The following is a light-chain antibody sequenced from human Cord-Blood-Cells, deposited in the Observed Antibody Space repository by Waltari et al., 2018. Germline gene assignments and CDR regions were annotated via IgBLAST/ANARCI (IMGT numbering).Light chain of an antibody. CDR2: DVS. J-gene: IGLJ1*01. V-gene: IGLV2-11*01. CDR1: SSDVAGSTD. Sequence: QSALTPHRSVSGSPGQPAPISCTGTSSDVAGSTDVPWYQQPPGKAPKLMIYDVSKRPSGVPDRFSGSKSGNTASLTISGLQAEDEADYYCCSYAGSYDVFGTGTKVTVL. CDR3: CSYAGSYDV.